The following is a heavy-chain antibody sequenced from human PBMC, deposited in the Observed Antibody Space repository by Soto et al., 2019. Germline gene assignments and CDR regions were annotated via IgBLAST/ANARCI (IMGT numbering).Heavy chain of an antibody. D-gene: IGHD4-17*01. CDR3: ARDRWGDYGDYSWFDP. CDR2: IYYSGST. CDR1: GGSVSSGSYY. J-gene: IGHJ5*02. V-gene: IGHV4-61*01. Sequence: QVQLQESGPGLVKPSETLSLTCTVSGGSVSSGSYYWSWIRQPPGKGLEWIGYIYYSGSTNYNPSLKSRVTISVETSKNQFSLKLSSVTAADTAVYYCARDRWGDYGDYSWFDPWGQGTLVTVSS.